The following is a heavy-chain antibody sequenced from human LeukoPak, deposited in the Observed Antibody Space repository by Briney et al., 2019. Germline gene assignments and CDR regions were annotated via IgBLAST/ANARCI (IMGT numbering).Heavy chain of an antibody. CDR1: GYTFTSYG. Sequence: ASVKVSCKASGYTFTSYGISWVRQAPGQGLEWMGWISAYNGNTNYAQKLQGRVTMTTDTSTSTAYMELRSLRSDDTAVYYCARVERYSGYDPHPFDYWGQGTLVTVSS. J-gene: IGHJ4*02. V-gene: IGHV1-18*01. D-gene: IGHD5-12*01. CDR3: ARVERYSGYDPHPFDY. CDR2: ISAYNGNT.